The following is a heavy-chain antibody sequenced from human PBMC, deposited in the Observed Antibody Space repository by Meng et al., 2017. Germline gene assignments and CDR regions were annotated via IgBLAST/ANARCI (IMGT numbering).Heavy chain of an antibody. Sequence: GGSLRLSCAASGFTFSSYGMHWVRQAPGKGLVWVSRINSDGSSTSYADSVKGRFTISRDNAKNTLYLQMNSLRAEDTAVYYCARWPGDLWGLDYWGQGTLVTVSS. CDR3: ARWPGDLWGLDY. J-gene: IGHJ4*02. CDR2: INSDGSST. CDR1: GFTFSSYG. V-gene: IGHV3-74*01. D-gene: IGHD7-27*01.